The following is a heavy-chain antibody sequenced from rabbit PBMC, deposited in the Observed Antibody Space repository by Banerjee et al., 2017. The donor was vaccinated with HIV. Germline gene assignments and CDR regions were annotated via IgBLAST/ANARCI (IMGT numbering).Heavy chain of an antibody. CDR2: IYTTSGST. Sequence: QQQLEESGGGLVKPGGTLTLTCKASGIDFSSYYRMCWVRQAPGRGLELIACIYTTSGSTWYASWVNGRFTISRSTSLNTVDLKMTSLTAADTATYFCARDGYDDYGDPLFNLWGPGTLVTVS. D-gene: IGHD2-1*01. J-gene: IGHJ4*01. CDR3: ARDGYDDYGDPLFNL. CDR1: GIDFSSYYR. V-gene: IGHV1S43*01.